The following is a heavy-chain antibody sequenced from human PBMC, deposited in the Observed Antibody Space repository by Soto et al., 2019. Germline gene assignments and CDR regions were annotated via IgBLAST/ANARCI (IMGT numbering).Heavy chain of an antibody. J-gene: IGHJ6*02. D-gene: IGHD5-12*01. V-gene: IGHV1-2*02. CDR1: GYTFSGYY. CDR3: ARDRAVYSGYDKTYYYGMDV. Sequence: GASVKVSCKASGYTFSGYYMHWVRQAPVQVLYLMGWINPNSGGTNYAQKFQGRVTMTRDTSISTAYMELSRLRSDDTAVYYCARDRAVYSGYDKTYYYGMDVWGQGTTVTVSS. CDR2: INPNSGGT.